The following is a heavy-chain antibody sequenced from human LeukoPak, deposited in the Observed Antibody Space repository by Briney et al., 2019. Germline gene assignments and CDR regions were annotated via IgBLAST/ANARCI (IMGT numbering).Heavy chain of an antibody. CDR1: GFTFSSYA. CDR2: ISGSGGST. CDR3: AKVYCSGGSCTYYFDY. Sequence: PGGSLRLSCAASGFTFSSYAMSWVRQAPGKGLEWVSAISGSGGSTYYADSVKGRFTISRDNSKNTLYPQMNSLRAEDTAVYYCAKVYCSGGSCTYYFDYWGQGTLVTVSS. D-gene: IGHD2-15*01. V-gene: IGHV3-23*01. J-gene: IGHJ4*02.